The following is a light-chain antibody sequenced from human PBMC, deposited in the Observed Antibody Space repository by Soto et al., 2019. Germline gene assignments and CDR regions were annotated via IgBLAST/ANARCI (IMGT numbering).Light chain of an antibody. J-gene: IGKJ3*01. V-gene: IGKV3-20*01. CDR1: QSVSSNY. CDR3: QQYGRSPGLFT. Sequence: EIVLTQSPGTLSLSPGERGTLSCRASQSVSSNYLAWYQQKPGQAPRLLIYGATSRATGIPDRFSGSGSGTDFTLTISRLETEDFAVYYCQQYGRSPGLFTFGPGTKVDIK. CDR2: GAT.